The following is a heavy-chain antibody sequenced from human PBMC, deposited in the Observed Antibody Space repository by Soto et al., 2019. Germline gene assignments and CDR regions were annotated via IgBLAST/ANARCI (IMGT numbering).Heavy chain of an antibody. CDR3: ARLAPGAVVTAITYFDY. CDR2: IYYSGST. V-gene: IGHV4-39*01. J-gene: IGHJ4*02. CDR1: GGSISSSSYY. Sequence: PSETLSLTCTVSGGSISSSSYYWGWIRQPPGKGLEWIGSIYYSGSTYYNPSLKSRVTISVDTSKNQFSLKLSSVTAADTAVYYCARLAPGAVVTAITYFDYWGQGTLVTVSS. D-gene: IGHD2-21*02.